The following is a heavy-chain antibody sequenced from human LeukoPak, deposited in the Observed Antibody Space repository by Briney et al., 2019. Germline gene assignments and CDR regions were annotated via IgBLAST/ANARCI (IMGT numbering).Heavy chain of an antibody. CDR1: GGCISSYY. V-gene: IGHV4-4*07. D-gene: IGHD6-19*01. J-gene: IGHJ4*02. Sequence: SETLSLTCTVSGGCISSYYWSWIRQPAGKGLEWIGRTYTSGSTNYNPSLKSRVTISVDKSKNQFSLKLSSVTAADTAVYYCARGYSSGWEQGLDYWGQGTLVTVSS. CDR3: ARGYSSGWEQGLDY. CDR2: TYTSGST.